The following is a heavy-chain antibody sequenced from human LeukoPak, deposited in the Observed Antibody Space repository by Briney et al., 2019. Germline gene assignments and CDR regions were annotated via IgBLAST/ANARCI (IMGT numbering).Heavy chain of an antibody. J-gene: IGHJ4*02. D-gene: IGHD3-22*01. Sequence: SGTLSLTCAVSGGSISSGGYSWSWIRQPPGTGLEWIGYIYHSGSTYYNPSLKSRVTISVDRSKNQFSLKLSSVTAADTAVYYCARYSSGYLDYWGQGTLVTVSS. CDR3: ARYSSGYLDY. CDR1: GGSISSGGYS. CDR2: IYHSGST. V-gene: IGHV4-30-2*01.